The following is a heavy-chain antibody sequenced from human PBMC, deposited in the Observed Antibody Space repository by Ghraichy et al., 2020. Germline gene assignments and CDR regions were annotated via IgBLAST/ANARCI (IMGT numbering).Heavy chain of an antibody. J-gene: IGHJ4*02. CDR2: IIPIFGTA. CDR3: ARSGSRAGATTYDY. V-gene: IGHV1-69*13. Sequence: SVKVSCKASGGTFSSYAISWVRQAPGQGLEWMGGIIPIFGTANYAQKFQGRVTITADESTSTAYMELSSLRSEDTAVYYCARSGSRAGATTYDYWGQGTLVTVSS. CDR1: GGTFSSYA. D-gene: IGHD1-26*01.